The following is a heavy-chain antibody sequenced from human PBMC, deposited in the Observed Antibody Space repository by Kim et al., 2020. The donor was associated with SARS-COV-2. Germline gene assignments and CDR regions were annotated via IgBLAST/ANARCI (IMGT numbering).Heavy chain of an antibody. J-gene: IGHJ4*02. CDR2: INHSGST. V-gene: IGHV4-34*01. D-gene: IGHD6-19*01. CDR3: ARWGRVAGKPKFDY. CDR1: GGSFSGYY. Sequence: SETLSLTCAVYGGSFSGYYWSWIRQPPGKGLEWIGEINHSGSTNYNPSLKSRVTISVDTSKNQFSLKLSSVTAADTAVYYCARWGRVAGKPKFDYWGQGTLVTVSS.